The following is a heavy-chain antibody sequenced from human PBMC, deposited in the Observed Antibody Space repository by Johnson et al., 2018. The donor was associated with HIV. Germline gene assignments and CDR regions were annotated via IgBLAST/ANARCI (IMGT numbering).Heavy chain of an antibody. J-gene: IGHJ3*02. V-gene: IGHV3-30*02. CDR1: GFTFSSYG. D-gene: IGHD6-19*01. Sequence: MQLVESGGGVVQPGGSLRLSCAASGFTFSSYGMHWVRQAPGKGLEWVAFIRYDGSNKYYADYVKGRFTISRDNSKNTLYLQMNSLRAEDTAVYYCAKIIGYSSGLEIWGQGTMVTVSS. CDR3: AKIIGYSSGLEI. CDR2: IRYDGSNK.